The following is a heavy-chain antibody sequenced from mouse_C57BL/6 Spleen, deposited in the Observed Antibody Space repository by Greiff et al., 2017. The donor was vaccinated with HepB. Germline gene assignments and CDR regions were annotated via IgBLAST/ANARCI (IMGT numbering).Heavy chain of an antibody. Sequence: EVQLQQSGPELVKPGASVKMSCKASGYTFTDYNMHWVKQSPGKSLEWIGYINPNNGGTSYNQKFKGKATLTVNKSSSTAYMELRSLTSEDSAVYYCASPLYGYGFAYWGQGTLVTVSA. CDR3: ASPLYGYGFAY. D-gene: IGHD2-2*01. J-gene: IGHJ3*01. CDR2: INPNNGGT. CDR1: GYTFTDYN. V-gene: IGHV1-22*01.